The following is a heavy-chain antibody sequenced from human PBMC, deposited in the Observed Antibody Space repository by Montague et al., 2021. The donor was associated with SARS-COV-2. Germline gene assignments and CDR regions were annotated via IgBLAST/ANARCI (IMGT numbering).Heavy chain of an antibody. V-gene: IGHV4-61*02. J-gene: IGHJ6*02. CDR1: GGSVGSGSYY. Sequence: TLSLTCTVSGGSVGSGSYYWSWIRQPAGKGLEWIGRIYTSGSSNYNPSLKSRVTISIYTSKNQFSLKVSSVTAADTAVYYCAREPSAVYYVVSGYPASEWCIDLWGQGTTVTVSS. D-gene: IGHD3-22*01. CDR2: IYTSGSS. CDR3: AREPSAVYYVVSGYPASEWCIDL.